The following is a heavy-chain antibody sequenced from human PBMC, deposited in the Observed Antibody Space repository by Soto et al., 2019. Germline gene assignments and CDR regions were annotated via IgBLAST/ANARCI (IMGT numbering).Heavy chain of an antibody. CDR1: AYNFAGYW. CDR2: IYPSDSDT. CDR3: ARGGVSTRTFDY. V-gene: IGHV5-51*01. Sequence: GDSLKISCKGSAYNFAGYWLAWVRHVPGKGLELMGIIYPSDSDTRYRPSFQGQVTISADKSISSAYLQWSSLRASATAMYYCARGGVSTRTFDYWRQGTPVTVYS. D-gene: IGHD3-3*01. J-gene: IGHJ4*02.